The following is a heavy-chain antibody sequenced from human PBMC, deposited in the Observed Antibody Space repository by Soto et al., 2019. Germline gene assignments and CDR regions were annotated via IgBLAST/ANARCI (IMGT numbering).Heavy chain of an antibody. CDR3: AREKLDHGLDY. D-gene: IGHD3-9*01. V-gene: IGHV3-66*01. CDR2: IYSGDST. J-gene: IGHJ4*02. CDR1: GFTVSSNY. Sequence: EVQLVESGGGLVQPGGSLRLSCAASGFTVSSNYMSWVRQAPGKGLEWVSVIYSGDSTYYADSVKGRFTISRDNSKNTLYLQMNSLRAEDTAVYYCAREKLDHGLDYWGQGTLVTVSS.